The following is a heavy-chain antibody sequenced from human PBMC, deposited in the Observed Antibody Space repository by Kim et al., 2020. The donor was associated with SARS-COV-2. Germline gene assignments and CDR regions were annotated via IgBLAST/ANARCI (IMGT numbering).Heavy chain of an antibody. D-gene: IGHD3-9*01. CDR3: ARSTYYDILTGLGGPFDY. J-gene: IGHJ4*02. CDR2: IIPIFGTA. CDR1: GGTFSSYA. V-gene: IGHV1-69*13. Sequence: SVKVSCKASGGTFSSYAISWVRQAPGQGLEWMGGIIPIFGTANYAQKFQGRVTITADESTSTAYMELSSLRSEDTAVYYCARSTYYDILTGLGGPFDYWGQGTLVTVSS.